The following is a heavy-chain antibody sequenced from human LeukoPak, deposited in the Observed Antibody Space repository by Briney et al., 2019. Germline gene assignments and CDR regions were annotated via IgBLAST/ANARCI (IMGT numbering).Heavy chain of an antibody. CDR3: AREFTSNTLIVADVGLFDY. CDR2: IIPIFGTA. V-gene: IGHV1-69*05. J-gene: IGHJ4*02. Sequence: SVKVSCKASGGTFSSYAISWVRQAPGQGLEWMGGIIPIFGTANYAQKFQGRVTMTTDTSTSTAYMELRSLRSDDTAVYYCAREFTSNTLIVADVGLFDYWGQGTLVTVSS. D-gene: IGHD3-22*01. CDR1: GGTFSSYA.